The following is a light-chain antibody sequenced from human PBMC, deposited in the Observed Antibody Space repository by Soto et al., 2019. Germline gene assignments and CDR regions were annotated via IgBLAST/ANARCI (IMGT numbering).Light chain of an antibody. J-gene: IGKJ2*01. Sequence: EIVLTQSPATLSLSPGERATLSCRASQSVSSYLAWYQQKPGQAPRLLIYDASNRATGIPARFSGSGSGTDFTLTISTIGLKDFAFYYCQRRSSYTFAQGTKREIK. CDR2: DAS. V-gene: IGKV3-11*01. CDR1: QSVSSY. CDR3: QRRSSYT.